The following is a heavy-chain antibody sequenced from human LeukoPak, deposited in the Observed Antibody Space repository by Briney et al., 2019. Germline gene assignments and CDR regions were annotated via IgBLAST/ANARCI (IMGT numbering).Heavy chain of an antibody. CDR2: INHSGST. CDR1: GGSFSGYY. Sequence: SETLSLTCAVYGGSFSGYYWSWIRQPPGKGLEWIGEINHSGSTNYNPSLTSRVTISVDMSKNQFSLKLSSVTAADTAVYYFARDALNYLLGSGFDPWGQGTLVTVSS. D-gene: IGHD5-24*01. V-gene: IGHV4-34*01. CDR3: ARDALNYLLGSGFDP. J-gene: IGHJ5*02.